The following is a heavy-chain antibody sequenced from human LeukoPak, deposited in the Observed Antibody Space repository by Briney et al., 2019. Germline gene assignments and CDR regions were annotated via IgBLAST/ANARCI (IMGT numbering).Heavy chain of an antibody. CDR1: RFTFSNYA. Sequence: PGKSLRLSCAASRFTFSNYAMHWVRQAPGRGPEWVAVISYDGGNKYYADSVKGRFTISRDNSKNTLYLQMNSLRAEDTAVYYCARERAGPYYYGMDVWGQGTTVTVSS. CDR2: ISYDGGNK. CDR3: ARERAGPYYYGMDV. V-gene: IGHV3-30-3*01. J-gene: IGHJ6*02.